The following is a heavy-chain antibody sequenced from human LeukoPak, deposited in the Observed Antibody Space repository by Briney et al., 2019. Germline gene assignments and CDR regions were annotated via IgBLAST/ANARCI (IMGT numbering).Heavy chain of an antibody. D-gene: IGHD6-13*01. Sequence: GGSLRLSCAASGFTFSSYAMHWVRQAPGKGLEWVAVISYDGSNKYYADSVKGRFTIPRDNSKNTLYLQMNSLRAEDTAVYYCARMYSTGFDPWGQGTLVTVSS. J-gene: IGHJ5*02. CDR2: ISYDGSNK. V-gene: IGHV3-30*01. CDR3: ARMYSTGFDP. CDR1: GFTFSSYA.